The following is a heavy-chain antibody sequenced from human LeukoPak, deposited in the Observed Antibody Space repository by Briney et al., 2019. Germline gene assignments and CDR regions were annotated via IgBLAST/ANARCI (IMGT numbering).Heavy chain of an antibody. CDR1: GGTFISYA. J-gene: IGHJ3*01. Sequence: ASVKVSCKASGGTFISYAISWVRQAPGQGLEWMGRIIPIFGTANYAQKFQGRVTITTDESTSTAYMELSSLRSEDTAVYYCARDSRGLYYYDSSGYWSLWGQGTMVTVSS. CDR2: IIPIFGTA. D-gene: IGHD3-22*01. CDR3: ARDSRGLYYYDSSGYWSL. V-gene: IGHV1-69*05.